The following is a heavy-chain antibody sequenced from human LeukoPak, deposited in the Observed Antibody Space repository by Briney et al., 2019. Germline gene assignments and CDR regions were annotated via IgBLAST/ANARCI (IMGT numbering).Heavy chain of an antibody. D-gene: IGHD3-10*01. CDR2: MNPNSGNT. V-gene: IGHV1-8*01. CDR3: ARVSYYYGSGSYPHDY. J-gene: IGHJ4*02. Sequence: GASVKVSCKASGYTFTSYDINWVRQATGQGLEWMGWMNPNSGNTGYAQKFQGRVTMTRNTSISTAYMELSSLRSEDTAVYYCARVSYYYGSGSYPHDYWGQGTLVTVSS. CDR1: GYTFTSYD.